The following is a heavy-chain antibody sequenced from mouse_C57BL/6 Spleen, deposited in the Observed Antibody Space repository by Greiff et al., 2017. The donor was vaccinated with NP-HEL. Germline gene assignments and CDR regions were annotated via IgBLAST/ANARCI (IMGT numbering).Heavy chain of an antibody. CDR3: ARSGNYFTWFAY. CDR1: GYTFTDYY. Sequence: EVQLQQSGPELVKPGASVKISCKASGYTFTDYYMNWVKQSHGKSLEWIGDINPNNGGTSYNQKFKGKATLTVDKSSSTAYMELRSLTSEDSAVYYCARSGNYFTWFAYWGQGTLVTVSA. V-gene: IGHV1-26*01. CDR2: INPNNGGT. D-gene: IGHD2-1*01. J-gene: IGHJ3*01.